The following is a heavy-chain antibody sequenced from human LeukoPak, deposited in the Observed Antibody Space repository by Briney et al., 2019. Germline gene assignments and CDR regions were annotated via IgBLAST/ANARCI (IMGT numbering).Heavy chain of an antibody. Sequence: SETLSLTCAVFGGSFSDYYWSWIRQPPGEGLEWIAEINHSGITNYNPSLKSRVTISADTSKNQFSLKLSSVTAADTSVYYCASDTVAGTGWGQGTLVTVSS. CDR3: ASDTVAGTG. CDR2: INHSGIT. J-gene: IGHJ4*02. D-gene: IGHD6-19*01. V-gene: IGHV4-34*01. CDR1: GGSFSDYY.